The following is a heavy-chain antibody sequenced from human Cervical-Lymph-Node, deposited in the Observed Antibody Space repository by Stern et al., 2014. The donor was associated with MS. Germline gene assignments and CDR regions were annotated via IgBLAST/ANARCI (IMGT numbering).Heavy chain of an antibody. D-gene: IGHD3-16*01. V-gene: IGHV1-18*01. J-gene: IGHJ6*02. CDR2: ISAYNGNK. CDR1: GYTFTSYG. Sequence: QVQLMQSGAEVKKPGASVKVSCKASGYTFTSYGISWVRQAPGQGLEWMGWISAYNGNKNYAQKLQGRVTMTTDTSTSTAYMELRSLRSDDTAVYYCARDPYGGDYYYYGMDVWGQGTTVTVSS. CDR3: ARDPYGGDYYYYGMDV.